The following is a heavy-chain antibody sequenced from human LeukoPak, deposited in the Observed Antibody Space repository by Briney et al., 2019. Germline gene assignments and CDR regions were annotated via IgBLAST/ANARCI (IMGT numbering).Heavy chain of an antibody. D-gene: IGHD6-25*01. J-gene: IGHJ4*02. CDR3: ARARGTEAIDY. CDR2: INHSGST. V-gene: IGHV4-34*01. Sequence: PSETLSLTCAVYGGTFSGYYWTWIRQPPGKGLEWIGEINHSGSTNHNPSLKSRVTVSVDTSKNQFSLKLTSVTAADTAVYYCARARGTEAIDYWGQGTLVTVSS. CDR1: GGTFSGYY.